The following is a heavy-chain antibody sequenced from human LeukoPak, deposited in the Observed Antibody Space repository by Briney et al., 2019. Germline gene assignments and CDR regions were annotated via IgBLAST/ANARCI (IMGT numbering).Heavy chain of an antibody. Sequence: GGSLRLSCAASGFTFSNSWMTWVRQAPGKGLEWVAHINEDGSDKYYVDSVTGRFSISRDNTKNSLYLQMSSLRAEDTAVYYCATWSNAWEFDYWGQGTLVSVST. CDR3: ATWSNAWEFDY. CDR2: INEDGSDK. J-gene: IGHJ4*02. CDR1: GFTFSNSW. V-gene: IGHV3-7*05. D-gene: IGHD1-26*01.